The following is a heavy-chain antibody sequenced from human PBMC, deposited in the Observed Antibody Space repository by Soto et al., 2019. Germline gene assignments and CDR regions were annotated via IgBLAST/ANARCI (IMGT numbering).Heavy chain of an antibody. J-gene: IGHJ1*01. D-gene: IGHD3-22*01. CDR2: IIPIFGTA. CDR1: GGTFSSYA. V-gene: IGHV1-69*13. CDR3: ERGPTTMIVDRYFQH. Sequence: SVKVSCKASGGTFSSYAISWVRQAPGQGLEWMGGIIPIFGTASYAQKFQGRVTITADESTSTAYMELSSLRSEDTAVYYCERGPTTMIVDRYFQHWGQGTLVTVYS.